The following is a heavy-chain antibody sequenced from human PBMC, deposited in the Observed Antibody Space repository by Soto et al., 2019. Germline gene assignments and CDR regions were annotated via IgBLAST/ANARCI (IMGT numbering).Heavy chain of an antibody. D-gene: IGHD3-10*01. CDR2: IYYSGST. Sequence: PSETLSLTCTVSGGSVSSGSYYWSWIRQPPGKGPEWIGYIYYSGSTNYNPSLKSRVTISVDTAKNQFSLKVSSVTAADTAVYYCASFSFSLVRGVPSFQRDGDPRGYNYGLGVWGQGTTVTVSS. J-gene: IGHJ6*02. CDR3: ASFSFSLVRGVPSFQRDGDPRGYNYGLGV. CDR1: GGSVSSGSYY. V-gene: IGHV4-61*01.